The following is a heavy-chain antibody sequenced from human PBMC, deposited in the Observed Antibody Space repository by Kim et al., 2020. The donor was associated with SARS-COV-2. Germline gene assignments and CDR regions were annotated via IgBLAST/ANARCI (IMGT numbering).Heavy chain of an antibody. D-gene: IGHD3-22*01. CDR3: ARLYYDSSGYYYYYYGMDV. CDR2: INSSSSTI. J-gene: IGHJ6*02. Sequence: GGSLRLSCAASGFTFSSYSMNWVRQAPGKGLEWVSYINSSSSTIYYADSVKGRFTISRDNAKNSLYLQMNSLRDEDTAVYYCARLYYDSSGYYYYYYGMDVWGQGTTVTVSS. V-gene: IGHV3-48*02. CDR1: GFTFSSYS.